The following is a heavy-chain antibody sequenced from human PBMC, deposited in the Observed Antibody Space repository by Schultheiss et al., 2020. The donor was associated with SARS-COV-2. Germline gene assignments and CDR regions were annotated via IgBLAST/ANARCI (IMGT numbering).Heavy chain of an antibody. D-gene: IGHD3-10*01. CDR2: ISYSGST. V-gene: IGHV4-59*12. CDR1: GGSITSSY. J-gene: IGHJ3*02. CDR3: ARLPRGVTMVRGIGRAFDI. Sequence: SQTLSLTCTVSGGSITSSYWSWIRQPPGKGLEWIGYISYSGSTNYNPSLKSRVTISVDTSKNQFSLKLSSVTAADTAVYYCARLPRGVTMVRGIGRAFDIWGQGTMVTVSS.